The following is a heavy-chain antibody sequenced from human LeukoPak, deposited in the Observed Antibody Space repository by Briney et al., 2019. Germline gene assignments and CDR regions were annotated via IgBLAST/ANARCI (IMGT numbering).Heavy chain of an antibody. CDR1: GFTFTSPA. D-gene: IGHD1-26*01. J-gene: IGHJ4*02. CDR3: AANPSGSYYPAR. CDR2: IVVGSGNT. Sequence: ASVKVSCKASGFTFTSPAMQWVRQARGQRLEWIGRIVVGSGNTNYAQKFQERVTITRDMSTSTAYMELSSLRSEDTAVYYCAANPSGSYYPARWGQGTLVTVSS. V-gene: IGHV1-58*02.